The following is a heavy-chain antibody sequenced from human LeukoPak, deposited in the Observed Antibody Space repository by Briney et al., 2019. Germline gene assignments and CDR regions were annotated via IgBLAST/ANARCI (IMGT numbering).Heavy chain of an antibody. CDR3: ARLLTAQEYTGGSCRAFDI. CDR1: GYSFTNYW. Sequence: GESLKISCKGSGYSFTNYWIAWVRQMPGKGLECMGIIYPGDSDTRNSPSFQGQVTISADKSIGTAYLQWSSLTASDTAMYYCARLLTAQEYTGGSCRAFDIWGQGTMVTVFS. D-gene: IGHD2-15*01. CDR2: IYPGDSDT. J-gene: IGHJ3*02. V-gene: IGHV5-51*01.